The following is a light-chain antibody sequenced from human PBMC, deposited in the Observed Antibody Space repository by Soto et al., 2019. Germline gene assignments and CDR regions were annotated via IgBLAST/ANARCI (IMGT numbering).Light chain of an antibody. V-gene: IGKV1-5*01. CDR1: QGISSS. CDR2: GTS. CDR3: QPYNSYSPT. J-gene: IGKJ1*01. Sequence: DIQMTQSPSSVFASVGDSGTITCRASQGISSSLAWYQQKPGKSPKLLIYGTSTLQSGVPSRFSGSGSETEFTLTISGLQPGDSATYYCQPYNSYSPTVGQVTKVEIK.